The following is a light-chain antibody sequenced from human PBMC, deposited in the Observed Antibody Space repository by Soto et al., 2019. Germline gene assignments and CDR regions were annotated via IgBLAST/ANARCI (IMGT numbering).Light chain of an antibody. CDR3: QSYASSLSGYV. J-gene: IGLJ1*01. V-gene: IGLV1-40*01. CDR1: SSNIGAGYD. Sequence: QSVLTQPPSVSGAPGQSVTVSCTWSSSNIGAGYDVHWYQQLPGTAPKLLIYGNSNRPSGVPDRFSGSKSGTSASLAITGLQAEDEADYYCQSYASSLSGYVFGTGPKVTVL. CDR2: GNS.